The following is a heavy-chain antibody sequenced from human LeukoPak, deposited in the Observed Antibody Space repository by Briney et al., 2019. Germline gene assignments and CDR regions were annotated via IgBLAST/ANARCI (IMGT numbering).Heavy chain of an antibody. CDR1: GGSFSGYY. V-gene: IGHV4-34*01. Sequence: SETLSLTCAVYGGSFSGYYWSWIRQPPGKGLEWIGSIYYSGSTYYNPSLKSRVTISVDTSKNQFSLKMSSVTAADTAVYYCARSGSSWYHPGDYWGQGTLVTVSS. D-gene: IGHD6-13*01. J-gene: IGHJ4*02. CDR2: IYYSGST. CDR3: ARSGSSWYHPGDY.